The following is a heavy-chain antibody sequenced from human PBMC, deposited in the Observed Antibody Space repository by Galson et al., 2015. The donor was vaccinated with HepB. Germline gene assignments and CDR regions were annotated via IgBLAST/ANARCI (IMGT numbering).Heavy chain of an antibody. D-gene: IGHD2-2*01. Sequence: SVKVSCKASDYTFTNFGISWVRQAPGQGLEWMGWISAYNGNTNYAQNLQGRVTMTTYTSTSTAYMVLRSLRSDDTAVYYCARARYSTSPPDYWGQGTLVTVSS. J-gene: IGHJ4*02. V-gene: IGHV1-18*04. CDR3: ARARYSTSPPDY. CDR1: DYTFTNFG. CDR2: ISAYNGNT.